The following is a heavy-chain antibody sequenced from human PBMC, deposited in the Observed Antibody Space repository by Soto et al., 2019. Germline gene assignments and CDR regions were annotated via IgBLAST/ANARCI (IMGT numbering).Heavy chain of an antibody. CDR2: IKSDAHGGAI. CDR3: TTTNGRLERPTSDL. J-gene: IGHJ4*02. Sequence: EVQLVESGGGLVKPGGSLRLSCAASGFTFSNAWMSWVRRAPGKVLEWVGRIKSDAHGGAIDYAAAVKGRFTISRDDSKTTRFLQMNNRTAEDTAVYSCTTTNGRLERPTSDLWGQGTPVIVSS. CDR1: GFTFSNAW. V-gene: IGHV3-15*01. D-gene: IGHD2-8*01.